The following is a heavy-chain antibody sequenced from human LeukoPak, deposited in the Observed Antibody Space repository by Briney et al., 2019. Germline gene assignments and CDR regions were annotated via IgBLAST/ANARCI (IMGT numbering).Heavy chain of an antibody. Sequence: PSETLSLTCTVSGGSISSGGYYWGWIRQPPGKGLEWIGSIYYSGSTYYNPSLKSRVTISVDTSKNQFSLKLSSVTAADTAVYYCARDKTRVVTMVRGVKVPDASDIWGQGTMVTVSS. CDR3: ARDKTRVVTMVRGVKVPDASDI. V-gene: IGHV4-39*07. D-gene: IGHD3-10*01. CDR1: GGSISSGGYY. J-gene: IGHJ3*02. CDR2: IYYSGST.